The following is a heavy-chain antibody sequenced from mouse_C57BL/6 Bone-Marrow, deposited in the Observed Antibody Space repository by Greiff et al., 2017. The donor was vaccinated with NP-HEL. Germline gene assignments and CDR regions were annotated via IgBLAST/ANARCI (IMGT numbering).Heavy chain of an antibody. D-gene: IGHD2-2*01. CDR2: IHPNSGST. V-gene: IGHV1-64*01. CDR1: GYTFTSYW. Sequence: QVQLKEPGAELVKPGASVKLSCKASGYTFTSYWMHWVKQRPGQGLEWIGMIHPNSGSTNYNEKFKSKATLTVDKSSSTAYMQLSSLRSEDSAVYDCARCYGYDEEWFAYWGQGTLVTVSA. CDR3: ARCYGYDEEWFAY. J-gene: IGHJ3*01.